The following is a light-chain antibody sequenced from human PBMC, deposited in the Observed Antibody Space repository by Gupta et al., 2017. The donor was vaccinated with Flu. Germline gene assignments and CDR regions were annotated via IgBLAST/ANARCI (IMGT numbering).Light chain of an antibody. CDR1: QRVSSN. CDR2: AAS. J-gene: IGKJ4*01. CDR3: QQYNNWPKVT. V-gene: IGKV3-15*01. Sequence: ATLSVSPGERVTLSCRANQRVSSNLAWFQQKPGQAPRLLIYAASTRATGIPARFSGSGSGTEFTLTISSRQSEDFAVYYCQQYNNWPKVTFGGGTKVEIK.